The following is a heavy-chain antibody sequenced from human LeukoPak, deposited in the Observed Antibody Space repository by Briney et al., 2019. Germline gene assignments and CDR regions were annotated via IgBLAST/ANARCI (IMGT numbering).Heavy chain of an antibody. CDR3: ATHRPYYYDSSDSYYYMDV. CDR1: GGSISSGSYT. V-gene: IGHV4-61*02. J-gene: IGHJ6*03. D-gene: IGHD3-22*01. Sequence: SETLSLSCTVSGGSISSGSYTWSWIGQPEGKGLRWFGRIYTSRRSNYTPSPRSRVPLPVNTSKNQFSLKLSSVTAADTAVYYCATHRPYYYDSSDSYYYMDVWGKGTTVTISS. CDR2: IYTSRRS.